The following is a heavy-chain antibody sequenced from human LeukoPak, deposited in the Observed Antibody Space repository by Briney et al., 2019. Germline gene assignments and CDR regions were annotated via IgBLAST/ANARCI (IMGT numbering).Heavy chain of an antibody. CDR1: GYTFTSYG. V-gene: IGHV1-18*01. D-gene: IGHD6-19*01. J-gene: IGHJ4*02. Sequence: ASVKVSCKASGYTFTSYGISWVRQAPGQGLGWMGWISAYNGNTNYAQKFQGRVTITADESTSTAYMELSSLRSEDTAVYYCARGRPGIAVAGTDNWGQGTLVTVSS. CDR3: ARGRPGIAVAGTDN. CDR2: ISAYNGNT.